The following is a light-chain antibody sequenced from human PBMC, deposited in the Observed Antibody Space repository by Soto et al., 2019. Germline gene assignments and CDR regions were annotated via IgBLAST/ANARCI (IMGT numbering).Light chain of an antibody. J-gene: IGKJ4*02. CDR1: QSVGNS. CDR3: QQYNTYGLT. V-gene: IGKV1-5*01. Sequence: TQSPGTLSLSPGERATLSCRASQSVGNSLAWYQQRPGKAPKLLIFDASTLESGVPSKFSGSGSDTEFTFTISSLQPDDSATYYCQQYNTYGLTFGGGTKVEIK. CDR2: DAS.